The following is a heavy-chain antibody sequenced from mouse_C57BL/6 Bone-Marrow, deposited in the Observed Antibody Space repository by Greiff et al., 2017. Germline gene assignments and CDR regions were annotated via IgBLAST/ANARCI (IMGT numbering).Heavy chain of an antibody. V-gene: IGHV5-4*01. CDR3: ARDELGLLNY. J-gene: IGHJ2*01. CDR2: ISDGGSYT. Sequence: EVKLMESGGGLVKPGGSLKLSCAASGFTFSSYAMSWVRQTPEKRLEWVATISDGGSYTYYPDNVKGRFTISRDNAKNNLYLQMSHLKSEDTAMYYCARDELGLLNYWGQGTTLTVSS. CDR1: GFTFSSYA. D-gene: IGHD4-1*01.